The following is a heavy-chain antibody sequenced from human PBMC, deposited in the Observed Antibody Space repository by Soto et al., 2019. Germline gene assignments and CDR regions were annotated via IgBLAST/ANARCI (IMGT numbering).Heavy chain of an antibody. CDR3: ARDHHYYDRGGFDP. Sequence: ASVKVSCTASGYTFTSYAMHWVRQAPGQRLEWMGWINAGNGNTKYSQKFQGRVTITRDTSASTAYMELSSLRSEDTAVYYCARDHHYYDRGGFDPWGQGTLVTV. CDR1: GYTFTSYA. V-gene: IGHV1-3*01. D-gene: IGHD3-22*01. CDR2: INAGNGNT. J-gene: IGHJ5*02.